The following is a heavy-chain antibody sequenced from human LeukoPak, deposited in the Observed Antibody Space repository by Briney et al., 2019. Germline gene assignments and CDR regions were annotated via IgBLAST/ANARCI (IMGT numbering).Heavy chain of an antibody. J-gene: IGHJ3*02. CDR3: ARHRRDGYYSNAFDI. V-gene: IGHV4-39*01. Sequence: SETLSLTCTVSGGSISSSSYCWGWVRQPPGKGLEWIGSIYYSGSTYYNPSLKSRVTISVDTSKNQFSLKLSSVTAADTAVYYCARHRRDGYYSNAFDIWGQGTMVTVSS. D-gene: IGHD5-24*01. CDR1: GGSISSSSYC. CDR2: IYYSGST.